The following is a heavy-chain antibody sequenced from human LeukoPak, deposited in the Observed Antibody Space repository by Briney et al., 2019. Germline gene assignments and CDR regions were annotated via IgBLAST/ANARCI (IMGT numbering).Heavy chain of an antibody. Sequence: SETLSLTCTVSDGSISSATYYWGWIRQPPNKGLDWIGSFFYTGSTYYSPSLKSRVTISVDTSKNQFSLKLSSVTAADTAVYYCARVAATHPDYWGQGTLVTVSS. CDR2: FFYTGST. CDR1: DGSISSATYY. D-gene: IGHD2-15*01. V-gene: IGHV4-39*07. CDR3: ARVAATHPDY. J-gene: IGHJ4*02.